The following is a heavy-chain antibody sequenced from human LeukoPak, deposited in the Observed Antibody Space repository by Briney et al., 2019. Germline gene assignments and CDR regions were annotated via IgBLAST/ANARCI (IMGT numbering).Heavy chain of an antibody. J-gene: IGHJ5*02. CDR1: GFTFSSYE. CDR2: ISSSGSTV. D-gene: IGHD2-2*01. V-gene: IGHV3-48*03. Sequence: PGGSLRLSCAASGFTFSSYEMNWVRQAPGKGLEWISYISSSGSTVYYADSVKGRFTISRDNAKHSLYLQMNSLRAEDTALYYCAPRPRYCSSTSCPWGQGTLVTVSS. CDR3: APRPRYCSSTSCP.